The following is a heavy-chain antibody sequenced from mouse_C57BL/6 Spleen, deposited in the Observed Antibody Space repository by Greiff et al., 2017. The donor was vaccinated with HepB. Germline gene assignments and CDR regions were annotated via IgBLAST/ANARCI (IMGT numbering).Heavy chain of an antibody. CDR3: ARPIITTPVATGFAY. CDR1: GFTFSDYG. V-gene: IGHV5-17*01. J-gene: IGHJ3*01. Sequence: EVQVVESGGGLVKPGGSLKLSCAASGFTFSDYGMHWVRQAPEKGLEWVAYISSGSSTIYYADTVKGRFTISRDNAKNTLFLQMTSLRSEDTAMYYCARPIITTPVATGFAYWGQGTLVTVSA. CDR2: ISSGSSTI. D-gene: IGHD1-1*01.